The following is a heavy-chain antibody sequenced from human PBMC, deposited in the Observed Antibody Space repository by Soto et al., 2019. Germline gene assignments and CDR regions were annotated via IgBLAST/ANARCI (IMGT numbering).Heavy chain of an antibody. CDR1: GFTFSNVW. V-gene: IGHV3-15*01. D-gene: IGHD2-2*01. CDR3: VTVLPHANSWFDY. Sequence: GGSLSLSCTASGFTFSNVWLSWVRQGQGKGLERLGRIKSRTENETTDYASPARGRFIISRDDSKNMLYLQLNSLKSEDTGVYYCVTVLPHANSWFDYWGQGTPVTVSS. CDR2: IKSRTENETT. J-gene: IGHJ4*02.